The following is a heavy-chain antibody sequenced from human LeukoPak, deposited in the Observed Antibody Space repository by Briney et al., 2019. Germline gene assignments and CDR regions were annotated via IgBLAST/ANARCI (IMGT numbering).Heavy chain of an antibody. CDR1: GGTFSSYA. D-gene: IGHD4-17*01. CDR3: ARDTSTVTHWYFDL. CDR2: IIPIFGTA. J-gene: IGHJ2*01. Sequence: SVKVSCKASGGTFSSYAISWVRQAPGRGLEWMGGIIPIFGTANYAQKFQGRVTITADKSTSTAYMELSSLRSEDTAVYYCARDTSTVTHWYFDLWGRGTLVTVSS. V-gene: IGHV1-69*06.